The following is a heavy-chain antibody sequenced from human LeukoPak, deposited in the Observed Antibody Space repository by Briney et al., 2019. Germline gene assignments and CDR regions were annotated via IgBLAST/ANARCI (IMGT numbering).Heavy chain of an antibody. Sequence: GGSLRLSCAASGFTFDNYAMSWVRQTPGKGLEWVSSISSSSYIYYADSVKGRFTISRDNAKNSLYLQMNSLRAEDTAVYYCARESEHGDDSSGYYYAFRYYYYYMDVWGKGTTVTVSS. CDR3: ARESEHGDDSSGYYYAFRYYYYYMDV. J-gene: IGHJ6*03. CDR2: ISSSSYI. V-gene: IGHV3-21*01. D-gene: IGHD3-22*01. CDR1: GFTFDNYA.